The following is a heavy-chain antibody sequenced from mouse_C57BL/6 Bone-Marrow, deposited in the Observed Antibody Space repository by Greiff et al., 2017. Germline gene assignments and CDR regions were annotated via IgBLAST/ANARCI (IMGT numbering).Heavy chain of an antibody. CDR1: GYTFTSYW. Sequence: VQLQQSGAELAKPGASVKLSCKASGYTFTSYWMHWVKQRPGQGLEWIGYINPTSGYTKYNQKFKDKATLTADKSSSTAYMQLSSLTYEDSAVYYCASGYYPPWFAYWGQGTLVTVSA. CDR2: INPTSGYT. J-gene: IGHJ3*01. V-gene: IGHV1-7*01. D-gene: IGHD2-3*01. CDR3: ASGYYPPWFAY.